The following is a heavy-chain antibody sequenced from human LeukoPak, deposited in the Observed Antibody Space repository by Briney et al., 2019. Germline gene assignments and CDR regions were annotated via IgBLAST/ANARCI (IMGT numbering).Heavy chain of an antibody. CDR3: ARGRINYDSSGYYLDAFDI. CDR1: GGSISSGSYY. D-gene: IGHD3-22*01. CDR2: IYTSGST. Sequence: PSQTLSLTCTGSGGSISSGSYYWSWIRQPAGKGLEWIGRIYTSGSTNYNPSLKSRVTISVDTSKNQFSLKLSSVTAADTAVYYCARGRINYDSSGYYLDAFDIWGQGTMVTVSS. J-gene: IGHJ3*02. V-gene: IGHV4-61*02.